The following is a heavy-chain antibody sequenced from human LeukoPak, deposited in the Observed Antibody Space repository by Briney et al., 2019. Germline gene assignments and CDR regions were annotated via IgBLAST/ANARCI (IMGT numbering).Heavy chain of an antibody. Sequence: RSLRLSCAASGFTFSSYGMHWVRQAPGKGLEWVAVISYDGSNKYYADSVKGRFTISRDNSKNTLYLQMNSLRAEDTAVYYCARDMGTTHGYYYYGMDVWGQGTTVTVSS. CDR3: ARDMGTTHGYYYYGMDV. CDR2: ISYDGSNK. J-gene: IGHJ6*02. V-gene: IGHV3-30*03. CDR1: GFTFSSYG. D-gene: IGHD4-17*01.